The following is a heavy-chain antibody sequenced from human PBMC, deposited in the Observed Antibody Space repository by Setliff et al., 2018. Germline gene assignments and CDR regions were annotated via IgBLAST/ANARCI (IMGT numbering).Heavy chain of an antibody. CDR3: ASLQAAQYFQY. Sequence: PGESLTISCVGSGYSFTSNWIAWVRQMPGKGLDWMGIIYPGDSETRYSPSFQGRVTISVGKSISTAYLQWGSLRASDSAIYYCASLQAAQYFQYWGQGTQVTVLL. J-gene: IGHJ1*01. V-gene: IGHV5-51*01. CDR2: IYPGDSET. CDR1: GYSFTSNW.